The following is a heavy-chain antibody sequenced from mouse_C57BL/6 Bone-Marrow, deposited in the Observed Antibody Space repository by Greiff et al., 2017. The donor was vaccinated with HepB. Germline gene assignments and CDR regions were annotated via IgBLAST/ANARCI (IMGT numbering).Heavy chain of an antibody. V-gene: IGHV1-55*01. CDR2: IYPGSGST. D-gene: IGHD1-1*02. Sequence: QVQLKQPGAELVKPGASVKMSCKASGYTFTSYWITWVKQRPGQGLEWIGDIYPGSGSTNYNEKFKSKATLTVDTSSSTAYMQLSSLTSEDSAVYYCARRALWSTRLYYYAMDYWGQGTSVTVSS. CDR1: GYTFTSYW. J-gene: IGHJ4*01. CDR3: ARRALWSTRLYYYAMDY.